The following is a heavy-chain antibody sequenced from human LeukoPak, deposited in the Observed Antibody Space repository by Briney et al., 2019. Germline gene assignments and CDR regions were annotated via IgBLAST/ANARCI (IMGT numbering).Heavy chain of an antibody. CDR3: AREDPQTTVPEGMDV. J-gene: IGHJ6*02. V-gene: IGHV4-59*01. CDR2: IYYSGTT. CDR1: GGSISYYY. Sequence: SETLSLTCTVFGGSISYYYWSWIRQSPGKGLEWIGYIYYSGTTNYNPSLKSRVTISVDTSKNQFSLQLRSVTAADTAVYYCAREDPQTTVPEGMDVWGQGTTVTASS. D-gene: IGHD4-17*01.